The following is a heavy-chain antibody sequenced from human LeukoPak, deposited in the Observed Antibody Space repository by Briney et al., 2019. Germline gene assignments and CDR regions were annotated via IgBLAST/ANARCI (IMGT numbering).Heavy chain of an antibody. CDR1: GGTFSSYA. Sequence: SVKVSCKASGGTFSSYAISWVRQAPGQGLERMGGIIPIFGTANYAQKFQGRVTITADESTSTAYMELSSLRSEDTAVYYCAPSPHYYDSSGYYYWFDPWGQGTLVTVSS. D-gene: IGHD3-22*01. V-gene: IGHV1-69*13. CDR3: APSPHYYDSSGYYYWFDP. CDR2: IIPIFGTA. J-gene: IGHJ5*02.